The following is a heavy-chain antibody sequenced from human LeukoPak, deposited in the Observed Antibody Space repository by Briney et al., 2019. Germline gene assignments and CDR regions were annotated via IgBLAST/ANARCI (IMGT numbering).Heavy chain of an antibody. CDR1: GFTFSSYG. Sequence: PGGSLRLSCAASGFTFSSYGMHWVRQAPGKGLEWVAFIRYVGSNKYYADSVKGRFTISRDNSKNTLYLQMNSLRAEDTALYYCAKSGTSFSFDYWGQGTLVTVSS. J-gene: IGHJ4*02. V-gene: IGHV3-30*02. CDR2: IRYVGSNK. CDR3: AKSGTSFSFDY. D-gene: IGHD1-26*01.